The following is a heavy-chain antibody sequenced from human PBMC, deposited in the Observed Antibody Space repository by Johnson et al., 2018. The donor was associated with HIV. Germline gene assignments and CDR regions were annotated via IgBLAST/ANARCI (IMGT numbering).Heavy chain of an antibody. CDR1: GFTFRDYG. J-gene: IGHJ3*02. Sequence: QVQLVESGGGVVQPGRSLRLSCAASGFTFRDYGMHWVRQAPGKGLEWVAFIQYDGSNKYYADSVKGRFTISRDNSKNTLYLQMNSLRAEDTAVYYCARRGRRADDAFDIWGQGTVVTVSS. V-gene: IGHV3-30*02. D-gene: IGHD3-16*01. CDR2: IQYDGSNK. CDR3: ARRGRRADDAFDI.